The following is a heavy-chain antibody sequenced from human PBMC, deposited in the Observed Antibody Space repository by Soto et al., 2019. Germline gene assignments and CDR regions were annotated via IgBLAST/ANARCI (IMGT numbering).Heavy chain of an antibody. D-gene: IGHD2-15*01. Sequence: GWSLRLSCAASGFTFSSYSMNWVRQAPGKGLEWVSSISSSSSYIYYADSVKGRFTISRDNAKNSLYLQMNSLRSEDTAVYYCARAKGWYCSGGSCYPDAFDIWGQGTMDTVSS. J-gene: IGHJ3*02. V-gene: IGHV3-21*01. CDR1: GFTFSSYS. CDR2: ISSSSSYI. CDR3: ARAKGWYCSGGSCYPDAFDI.